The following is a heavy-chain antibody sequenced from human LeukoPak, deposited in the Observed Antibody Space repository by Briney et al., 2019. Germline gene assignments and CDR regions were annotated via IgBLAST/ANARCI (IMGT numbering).Heavy chain of an antibody. Sequence: PGGSLRLSCAASGFTLSSYWMSWVRQAPGKGLEWVANIKPDGSEKLYVDSVKGRFTVSRDNAKNSLYLQMNSLRAEDTAVYYCARDLSSTSSYAMDVWGQGTTVTVSS. J-gene: IGHJ6*02. CDR1: GFTLSSYW. CDR3: ARDLSSTSSYAMDV. CDR2: IKPDGSEK. V-gene: IGHV3-7*05. D-gene: IGHD2-2*01.